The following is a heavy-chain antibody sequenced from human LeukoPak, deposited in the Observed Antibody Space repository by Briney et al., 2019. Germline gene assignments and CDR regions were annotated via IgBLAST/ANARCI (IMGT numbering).Heavy chain of an antibody. V-gene: IGHV1-69*04. CDR3: ARDIIEEAVAGPNWFDP. Sequence: ASVKVSCKASGGTFSSYALRWVRHAPGQGLVWMGRIIPIFGIANYAQKFQGRVTITADKSTSTAYMELSSLRSEDTAVYYCARDIIEEAVAGPNWFDPWGQGTLVTVSS. D-gene: IGHD6-19*01. CDR1: GGTFSSYA. CDR2: IIPIFGIA. J-gene: IGHJ5*02.